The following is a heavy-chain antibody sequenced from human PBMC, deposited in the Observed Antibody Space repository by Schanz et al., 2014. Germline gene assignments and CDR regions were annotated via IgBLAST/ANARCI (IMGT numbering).Heavy chain of an antibody. CDR1: GGSISSSSYF. Sequence: QVQLQESGPGLVKPSETLSLTCTVSGGSISSSSYFWGWIRQPPGKGLEWIGSIYNSGSTYYNPSLKSRATISGDTSKTRSPLKLISVPAADTAVYYCGRHPHYYGSGSGFDPWGQGTLVTVSS. CDR2: IYNSGST. J-gene: IGHJ5*02. V-gene: IGHV4-39*01. CDR3: GRHPHYYGSGSGFDP. D-gene: IGHD3-10*01.